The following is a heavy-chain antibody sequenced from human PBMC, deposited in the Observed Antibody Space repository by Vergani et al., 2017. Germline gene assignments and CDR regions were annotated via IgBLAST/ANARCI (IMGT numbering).Heavy chain of an antibody. Sequence: QVQLVQSGAEVKKPGASVKVSCKASGYTFTSYYMHWVRQAPGQGLEWMGIINPSGGSTSYAQKFQGRVTMTRDTSTSTVYMELSSLRSEDTAVYYCASLITLRFLEWLPYPDAFDIWGQGTMVTVSS. CDR2: INPSGGST. J-gene: IGHJ3*02. CDR1: GYTFTSYY. V-gene: IGHV1-46*01. CDR3: ASLITLRFLEWLPYPDAFDI. D-gene: IGHD3-3*01.